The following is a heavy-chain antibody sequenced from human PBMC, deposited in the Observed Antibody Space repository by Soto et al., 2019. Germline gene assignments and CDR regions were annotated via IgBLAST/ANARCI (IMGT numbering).Heavy chain of an antibody. Sequence: QVQLVQSGAEVREPGASVKVSCKASGYTFTNYGVSWVRQAPGQGLEWMGWIGGYKGNTNYAQKLQGRDTLTTDTSTSTAYMEPRSLRSDDTAVYYCAPHTLDTGMPSGYWGQGTLVTVSS. CDR2: IGGYKGNT. CDR3: APHTLDTGMPSGY. J-gene: IGHJ4*02. V-gene: IGHV1-18*01. CDR1: GYTFTNYG. D-gene: IGHD5-18*01.